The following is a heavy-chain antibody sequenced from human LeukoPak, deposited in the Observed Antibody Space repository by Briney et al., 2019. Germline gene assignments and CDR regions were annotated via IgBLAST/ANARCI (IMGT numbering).Heavy chain of an antibody. J-gene: IGHJ5*02. CDR3: ASSNYDFWSGYYQANNWFDP. V-gene: IGHV4-59*01. D-gene: IGHD3-3*01. CDR1: GGSISSYY. CDR2: IYYSGST. Sequence: SETLSLTCTVSGGSISSYYWSWIRQPPGNGLEWIGYIYYSGSTNYNPSLKSRVTISVDTSKNQFSLKLSSVTAADTAVYYSASSNYDFWSGYYQANNWFDPWGQGTLVTVSS.